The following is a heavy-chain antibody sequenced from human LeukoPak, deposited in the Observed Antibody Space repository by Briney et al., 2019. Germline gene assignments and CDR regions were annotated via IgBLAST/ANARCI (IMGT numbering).Heavy chain of an antibody. CDR1: GGTFSSYA. CDR3: ATVEGDSSGWAGAFDI. CDR2: IIPIFGTS. Sequence: ASVTVSCKASGGTFSSYAISWVRQAPGQGLEWMGGIIPIFGTSNYAQKFQGRVTMTDDRSTDKAYMELSSLRSEDTAVYYCATVEGDSSGWAGAFDIWGQGTMVTVSS. J-gene: IGHJ3*02. V-gene: IGHV1-69*06. D-gene: IGHD6-19*01.